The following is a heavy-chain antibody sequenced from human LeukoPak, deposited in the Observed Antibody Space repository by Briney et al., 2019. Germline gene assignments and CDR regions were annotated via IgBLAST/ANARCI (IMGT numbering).Heavy chain of an antibody. CDR3: ARGQRYGYYYYYYMDV. V-gene: IGHV4-59*12. CDR1: GGSISSYY. J-gene: IGHJ6*03. CDR2: IYYSGST. D-gene: IGHD5-18*01. Sequence: SETLSLTCTVSGGSISSYYWSWIRQPPGKGLEWIGYIYYSGSTNYNPSFKSRVTISVDTSKNQFSLKLSSVTAADTAVYYCARGQRYGYYYYYYMDVWGKGTTVTVSS.